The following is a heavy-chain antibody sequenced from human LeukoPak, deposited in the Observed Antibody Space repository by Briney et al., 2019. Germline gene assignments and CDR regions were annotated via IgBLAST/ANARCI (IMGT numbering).Heavy chain of an antibody. CDR2: IYYSGST. CDR3: ACTAIFGDY. CDR1: GGSISSSSYH. Sequence: SQTLSLTCTVSGGSISSSSYHWGWIRQPPGTGLEWIGSIYYSGSTYYNPSLKSRVTISVDTSKNQFSLKLSSVTAADTAVYYCACTAIFGDYWGQGTLVTVSS. V-gene: IGHV4-39*01. D-gene: IGHD3-3*01. J-gene: IGHJ4*02.